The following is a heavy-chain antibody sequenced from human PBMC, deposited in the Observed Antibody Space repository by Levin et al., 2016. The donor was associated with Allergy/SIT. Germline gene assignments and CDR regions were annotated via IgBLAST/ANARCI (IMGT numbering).Heavy chain of an antibody. D-gene: IGHD1-26*01. J-gene: IGHJ3*02. V-gene: IGHV1-69*02. CDR3: ASFLFTSGSYFTPHLIDAFDI. Sequence: WVRQAPGQGLEWMGRIIPILGIANYAQKFQGRVTITADKSTSTAYMELSSLRSEDTAVYYCASFLFTSGSYFTPHLIDAFDIWGQGTMVTVSS. CDR2: IIPILGIA.